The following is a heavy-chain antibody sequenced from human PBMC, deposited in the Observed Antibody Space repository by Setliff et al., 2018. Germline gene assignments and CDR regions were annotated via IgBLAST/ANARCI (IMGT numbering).Heavy chain of an antibody. CDR1: GFPFSSYA. CDR3: AKLGTIFGVAQIDY. J-gene: IGHJ4*02. D-gene: IGHD3-3*01. Sequence: GSLRLSCAASGFPFSSYAMSWVRQAPGKGLEWVSAISGSGGSTYYADSVKGRFTISRDNSKNTLYLQMNSLRAEDTAVYYCAKLGTIFGVAQIDYWGQGTLVTVSS. V-gene: IGHV3-23*01. CDR2: ISGSGGST.